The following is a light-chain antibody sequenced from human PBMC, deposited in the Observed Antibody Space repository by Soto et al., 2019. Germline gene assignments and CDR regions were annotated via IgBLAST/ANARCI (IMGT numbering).Light chain of an antibody. J-gene: IGKJ3*01. V-gene: IGKV3-20*01. CDR1: QSVSSNY. CDR3: QQYGSSYT. CDR2: GAS. Sequence: EIVLTQSPGTLSLSPGERATLSCRASQSVSSNYLAWYQQKPGQAPRLLIYGASSRATGIPDRFSGSGSGTDFTLTISRLEPADFAVYYCQQYGSSYTFGPGTKVDIK.